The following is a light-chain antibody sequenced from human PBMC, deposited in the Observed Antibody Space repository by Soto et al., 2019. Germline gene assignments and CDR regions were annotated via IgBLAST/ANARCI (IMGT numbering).Light chain of an antibody. V-gene: IGKV1-5*03. CDR3: QQYNSYPWT. CDR2: MAS. Sequence: DIQMTQSPSTLSASVGDRVTITCRASQSISSWLAWYQQKPGKAPMLLIYMASSLESGVPSRFSGSGSGTEFTLTISSLQPDDFATYYCQQYNSYPWTFGQGTKVDIK. CDR1: QSISSW. J-gene: IGKJ1*01.